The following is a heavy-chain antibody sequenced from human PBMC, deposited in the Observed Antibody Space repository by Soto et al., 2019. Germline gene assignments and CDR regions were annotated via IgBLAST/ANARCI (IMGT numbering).Heavy chain of an antibody. D-gene: IGHD3-3*01. V-gene: IGHV4-4*02. Sequence: PSETLSLTCAVSSGSISSSNWWSWVRQPPGKGLEWIGEIYHSGSTNYNPSVKSRVTISVDKSKNQVSLKLSSVTAADTAVYYCARDSRITERFLEWLTISNYYMDVWGKGTRVTVSS. CDR2: IYHSGST. CDR1: SGSISSSNW. J-gene: IGHJ6*03. CDR3: ARDSRITERFLEWLTISNYYMDV.